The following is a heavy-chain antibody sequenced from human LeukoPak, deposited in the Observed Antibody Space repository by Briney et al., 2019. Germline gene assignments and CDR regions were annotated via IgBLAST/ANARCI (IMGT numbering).Heavy chain of an antibody. CDR2: FSGSGVST. V-gene: IGHV3-23*01. CDR3: ARVRSSSWYYYYYYMDV. CDR1: GFTLRNYA. J-gene: IGHJ6*03. Sequence: GGSLRLTCAASGFTLRNYAMSWVRQAPGKGLEWVSAFSGSGVSTHYADSVKGRFTISRDNSKNTLYLQMGSLRAEDMAVYYCARVRSSSWYYYYYYMDVWGKGTTVTISS. D-gene: IGHD6-13*01.